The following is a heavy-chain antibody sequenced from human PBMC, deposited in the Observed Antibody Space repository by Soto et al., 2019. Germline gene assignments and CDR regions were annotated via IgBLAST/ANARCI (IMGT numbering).Heavy chain of an antibody. CDR2: IKSKTDGGTT. Sequence: EVQLVESGGGLVKPGGSLRLSCAASGFTFSNAWMNWVRQAPGKGLEWVGRIKSKTDGGTTDYAAPVKGRFTISRDDSKYSLYLQMNSQKTEDTAVYYCTTAYPPITISFWGQGTTVSVSS. V-gene: IGHV3-15*07. CDR3: TTAYPPITISF. D-gene: IGHD3-3*01. CDR1: GFTFSNAW. J-gene: IGHJ6*02.